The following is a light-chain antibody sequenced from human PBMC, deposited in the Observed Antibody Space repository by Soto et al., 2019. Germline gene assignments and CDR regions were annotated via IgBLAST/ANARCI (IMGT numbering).Light chain of an antibody. J-gene: IGKJ4*01. Sequence: EIVMTPSPATLSVSPVEIATLSCRASQSVSSSVAWYQQTPGQAPRLLIYDSSSRATGVPARFSGSGSGTDFTLTMSSLEPEDFAVYYCQKHAHWPLTCGGGTTGAIK. V-gene: IGKV3-15*01. CDR3: QKHAHWPLT. CDR2: DSS. CDR1: QSVSSS.